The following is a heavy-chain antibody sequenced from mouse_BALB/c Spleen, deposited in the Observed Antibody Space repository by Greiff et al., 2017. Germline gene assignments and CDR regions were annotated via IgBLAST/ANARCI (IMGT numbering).Heavy chain of an antibody. CDR2: ISNGGGST. D-gene: IGHD2-1*01. V-gene: IGHV5-12-2*01. CDR1: GFTFSSYT. CDR3: ARHPLYTY. J-gene: IGHJ3*01. Sequence: EVKLVESGGGLVQPGGSLNLSCAASGFTFSSYTMSWVRQTPEKRLEWVAYISNGGGSTYYSDTVKGRFTISRDNAKNTLYLQMSSLKSEDTSMYYCARHPLYTYWGQGTLVTVSA.